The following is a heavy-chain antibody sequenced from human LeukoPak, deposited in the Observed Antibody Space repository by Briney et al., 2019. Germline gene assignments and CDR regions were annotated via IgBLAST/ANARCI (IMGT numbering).Heavy chain of an antibody. V-gene: IGHV4-59*08. CDR2: ISNSGGT. Sequence: SETLSLTCTVSGGSISSYHWSWIRQPPGKGLEWIGYISNSGGTNYNPSLKSRVTISEDTSKNHFSLKLSSVTAADTAVYYCARQHCSGGSCYSGYDPWGQGTLVTVSS. D-gene: IGHD2-15*01. CDR3: ARQHCSGGSCYSGYDP. CDR1: GGSISSYH. J-gene: IGHJ5*02.